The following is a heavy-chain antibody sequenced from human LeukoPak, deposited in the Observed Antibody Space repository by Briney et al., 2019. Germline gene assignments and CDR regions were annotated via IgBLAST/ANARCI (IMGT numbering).Heavy chain of an antibody. D-gene: IGHD2-21*02. CDR3: AREGPYVVVTSPFDY. CDR1: GFTFSSNS. Sequence: GGSLRLSCAASGFTFSSNSMNWVRQAPGKGLEWVSYISSSSSTMYYADSVKGRFTISRDNAKNSLYLQMNSLRAEDTAVYYCAREGPYVVVTSPFDYWGQGTLVTVSS. CDR2: ISSSSSTM. J-gene: IGHJ4*02. V-gene: IGHV3-48*01.